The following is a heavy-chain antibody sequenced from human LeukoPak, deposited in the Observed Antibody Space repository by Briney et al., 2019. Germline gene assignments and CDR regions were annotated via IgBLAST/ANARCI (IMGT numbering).Heavy chain of an antibody. D-gene: IGHD3-10*01. CDR2: ISYDGSNK. CDR3: AKDFTYGSGSYYYFDY. CDR1: GFIFSSYA. V-gene: IGHV3-30*04. Sequence: GSLRLSCAASGFIFSSYAMHWVRRAPGKGLEWVALISYDGSNKYYADSVKGRFTISRDNSKNTLYLQMNSLRAEDTAVYYCAKDFTYGSGSYYYFDYWGQGPLVTVSS. J-gene: IGHJ4*02.